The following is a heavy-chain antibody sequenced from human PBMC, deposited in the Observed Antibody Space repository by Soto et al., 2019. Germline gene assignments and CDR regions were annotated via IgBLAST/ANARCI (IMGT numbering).Heavy chain of an antibody. CDR3: TSTHDYGDYGYYGMDV. CDR1: GFTFSGSA. V-gene: IGHV3-73*01. D-gene: IGHD4-17*01. J-gene: IGHJ6*02. CDR2: IRSKANSYAT. Sequence: GGSLRLSCAASGFTFSGSAMHWVRQASGKGLEWVGRIRSKANSYATAYAASVKGRFTISRDDSKNTAYLQMNSLKTEDTAVYYCTSTHDYGDYGYYGMDVWGQGTTVTVSS.